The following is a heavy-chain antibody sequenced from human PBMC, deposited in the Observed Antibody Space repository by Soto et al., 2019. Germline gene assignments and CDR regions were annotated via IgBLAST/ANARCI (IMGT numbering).Heavy chain of an antibody. CDR1: GYTFTSYY. V-gene: IGHV1-46*01. Sequence: APVKVSCKASGYTFTSYYMHWVRQAPGQGLEWMGIINPSGGSTSYAQKFPGRVTMTRDTSASTVYMELSSLRSEDTAVYYRARPICWTRSTLGDTPGFDASGQGTQVTLT. J-gene: IGHJ5*02. CDR2: INPSGGST. CDR3: ARPICWTRSTLGDTPGFDA. D-gene: IGHD2-2*01.